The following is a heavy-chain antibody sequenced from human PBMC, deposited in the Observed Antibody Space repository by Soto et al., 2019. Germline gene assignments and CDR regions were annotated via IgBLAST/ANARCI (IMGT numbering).Heavy chain of an antibody. J-gene: IGHJ3*02. CDR1: GYTFTSYG. D-gene: IGHD3-22*01. Sequence: ASVKVSCKASGYTFTSYGISWVRQAPGQGLEWMGWISAYNGNTNYAQKLQGRVTMTTDTSTSTAYMELRSLRSDDTAVYYCARVGGDSYYYDSSGYSRQVGAFDIWGQGTMVT. V-gene: IGHV1-18*01. CDR2: ISAYNGNT. CDR3: ARVGGDSYYYDSSGYSRQVGAFDI.